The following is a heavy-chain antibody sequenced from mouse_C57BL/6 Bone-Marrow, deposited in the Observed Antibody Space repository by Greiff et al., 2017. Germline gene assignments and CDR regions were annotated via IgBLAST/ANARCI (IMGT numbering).Heavy chain of an antibody. CDR3: ARHLLPVVALASDY. CDR2: ISSGGSYT. Sequence: EVQRVESGGDLVKPGGSLKLSCAASGFTFSSYGMSWVRQTPDQRLEWVATISSGGSYTYYPDSVKGRFTISRDNAKNTLYLQMSRLKAEDTAMYYGARHLLPVVALASDYGGQGTSVTGSS. J-gene: IGHJ4*01. V-gene: IGHV5-6*01. CDR1: GFTFSSYG. D-gene: IGHD1-1*01.